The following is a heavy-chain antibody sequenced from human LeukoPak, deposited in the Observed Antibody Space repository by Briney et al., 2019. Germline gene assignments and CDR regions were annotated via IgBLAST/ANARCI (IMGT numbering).Heavy chain of an antibody. CDR3: ARAGRRLGIAVADLGSFLGY. V-gene: IGHV1-2*06. CDR1: GYTFTGYY. D-gene: IGHD6-19*01. CDR2: INPNSGGT. J-gene: IGHJ4*02. Sequence: ASVKVSCKASGYTFTGYYMHWVRQAPGQGLEWMGRINPNSGGTNYAQKFQGRVTMTRDTSASTAYMELSSLRSEDTAVYYCARAGRRLGIAVADLGSFLGYWGQGTLVTVSS.